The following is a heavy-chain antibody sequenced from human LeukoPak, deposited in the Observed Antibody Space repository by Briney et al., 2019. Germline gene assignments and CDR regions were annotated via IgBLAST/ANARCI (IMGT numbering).Heavy chain of an antibody. V-gene: IGHV4-30-4*01. J-gene: IGHJ5*02. Sequence: SETLSLTCTVSGGSISSGDYYWSWIRQSPGKGLEWIVYIYYSGSTYYNPSLRSRVTISVDTSKNQFSLKLSSVTAADTAVYYCARGIPSSTSCYADPWGQGTLVTVSS. CDR2: IYYSGST. CDR1: GGSISSGDYY. D-gene: IGHD2-2*01. CDR3: ARGIPSSTSCYADP.